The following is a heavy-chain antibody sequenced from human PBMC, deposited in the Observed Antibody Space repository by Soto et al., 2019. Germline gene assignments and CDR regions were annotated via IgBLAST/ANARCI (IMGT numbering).Heavy chain of an antibody. CDR3: ANDRGQRSQWFIDPFDY. Sequence: QVQLVESGGGVVQPGRSLRVSCAASGFTFSIYAMHWVRQAPGTGLEWVAVMSGDGTKTYYADSVNARFTITRDTSKTTVDLHMNSLGDAATDVYSCANDRGQRSQWFIDPFDYWGQGTLVTVSP. CDR1: GFTFSIYA. CDR2: MSGDGTKT. D-gene: IGHD3-22*01. J-gene: IGHJ4*02. V-gene: IGHV3-30*18.